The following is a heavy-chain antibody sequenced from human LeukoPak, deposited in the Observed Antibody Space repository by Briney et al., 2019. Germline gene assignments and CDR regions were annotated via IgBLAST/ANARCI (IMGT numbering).Heavy chain of an antibody. CDR2: IRYDGSNK. V-gene: IGHV3-30*02. Sequence: GGSLRLSCAAYGFTFSSYGMHWVRQAAGKGLEWVAFIRYDGSNKYYADSVKGRFTISRDNSKNTLYLQMNSLRAEDTAVYYCAKGGPVIPDYWGQGTLVTVSS. J-gene: IGHJ4*02. D-gene: IGHD2-21*01. CDR1: GFTFSSYG. CDR3: AKGGPVIPDY.